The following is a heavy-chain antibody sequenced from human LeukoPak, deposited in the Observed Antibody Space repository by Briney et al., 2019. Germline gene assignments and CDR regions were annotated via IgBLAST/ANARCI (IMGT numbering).Heavy chain of an antibody. D-gene: IGHD5-12*01. J-gene: IGHJ5*02. V-gene: IGHV1-69*01. CDR1: GGTFISYA. Sequence: SVKVSCKASGGTFISYALSWVRQAPGQGLEWMGGIIPIFGSANYAQKFQGRVTITADESTSTAYMELSSLRSEDTAVYYCAREESDYDNWFDPWGQGTLVTVSS. CDR2: IIPIFGSA. CDR3: AREESDYDNWFDP.